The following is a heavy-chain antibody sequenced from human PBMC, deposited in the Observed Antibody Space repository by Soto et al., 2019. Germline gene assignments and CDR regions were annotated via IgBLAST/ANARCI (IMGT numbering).Heavy chain of an antibody. CDR3: AREGSYSAYNFAHGIQLWSFDF. Sequence: PSETLSLTPTVSGGSINTFYWSWVRQPAGKVLEWIGRIFSSGSTSFNPSLESRVAMSVDTSKNHFSLNLSSVTAADMAVYYCAREGSYSAYNFAHGIQLWSFDFWGQGALVTVSS. D-gene: IGHD5-12*01. V-gene: IGHV4-4*07. CDR1: GGSINTFY. J-gene: IGHJ4*02. CDR2: IFSSGST.